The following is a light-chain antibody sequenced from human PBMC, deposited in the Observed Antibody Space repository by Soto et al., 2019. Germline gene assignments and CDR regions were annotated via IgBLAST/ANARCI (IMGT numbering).Light chain of an antibody. Sequence: DIQMTQSPSSLSASVGDRVTITCRASQGIRNELGWYQQKPGKAPKRLIYAASSLQSGVPSRFSGSGSGTEFTLTISSLQPEDFATHYCLQHNTYPWTFGQGTKVEIK. V-gene: IGKV1-17*01. CDR3: LQHNTYPWT. J-gene: IGKJ1*01. CDR1: QGIRNE. CDR2: AAS.